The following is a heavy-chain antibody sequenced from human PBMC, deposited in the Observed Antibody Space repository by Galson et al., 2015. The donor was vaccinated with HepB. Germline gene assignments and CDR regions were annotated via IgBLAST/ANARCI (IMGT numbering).Heavy chain of an antibody. CDR2: IYSGGST. D-gene: IGHD6-13*01. CDR1: GFTVSSNY. J-gene: IGHJ5*02. Sequence: SLRLSCAASGFTVSSNYMSWVRQAPGKGLEWVSVIYSGGSTCYADSVKGRFTISRDNSKNTLYLQMNSLRAEDTAVYYCARDIYSSSWYGSGPFDPWGQGTLVTVSS. V-gene: IGHV3-66*01. CDR3: ARDIYSSSWYGSGPFDP.